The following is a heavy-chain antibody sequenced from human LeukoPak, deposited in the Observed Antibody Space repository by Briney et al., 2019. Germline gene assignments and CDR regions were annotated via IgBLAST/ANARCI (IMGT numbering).Heavy chain of an antibody. V-gene: IGHV4-59*01. D-gene: IGHD2-21*02. CDR2: IYYSGST. CDR1: GGSLSSYY. CDR3: ARVSRSGGDWRALDY. J-gene: IGHJ4*02. Sequence: NPSETLSLTCTVSGGSLSSYYWSWIRQPPGKGLEWIGYIYYSGSTNYNPSLKSRVTISVDTSKNQFALKLSSVTAADTAVYYCARVSRSGGDWRALDYWGQGTLVTVSS.